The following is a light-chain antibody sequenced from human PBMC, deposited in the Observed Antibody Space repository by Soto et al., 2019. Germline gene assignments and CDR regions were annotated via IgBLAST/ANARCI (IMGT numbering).Light chain of an antibody. CDR1: QSVVTN. CDR3: QHYNDLPLT. J-gene: IGKJ1*01. Sequence: EKVMTQSPATRSVSPGERVTLSCRASQSVVTNLAWYQQKPGQAPRLLISGASTRATGIPDRFIGSGSGTEFTLTITSLQSEDFAVYYCQHYNDLPLTFGQGTKVEIK. CDR2: GAS. V-gene: IGKV3-15*01.